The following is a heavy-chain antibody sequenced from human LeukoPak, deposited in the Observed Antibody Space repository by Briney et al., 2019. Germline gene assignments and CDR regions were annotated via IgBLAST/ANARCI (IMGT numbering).Heavy chain of an antibody. D-gene: IGHD1-26*01. Sequence: KPSETLSLTCTVSGGSISSYYWSWIRQPPGKGLEWIGYIYYSGSTNYNPSLKSRVTISVDTSKNQFSLKLSSVTAADTAVYYCARVSRGATTGEYFDYWGQGTLVTVSS. V-gene: IGHV4-59*01. J-gene: IGHJ4*02. CDR3: ARVSRGATTGEYFDY. CDR2: IYYSGST. CDR1: GGSISSYY.